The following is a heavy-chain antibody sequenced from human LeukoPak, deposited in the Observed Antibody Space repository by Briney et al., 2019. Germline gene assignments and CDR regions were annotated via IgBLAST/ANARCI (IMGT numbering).Heavy chain of an antibody. CDR3: ARATARPLGY. J-gene: IGHJ4*02. D-gene: IGHD2-21*02. CDR1: GGSFSGYY. V-gene: IGHV4-34*01. Sequence: PSETLSLTCAVYGGSFSGYYWSWIRQPPGKGLEWIGEINHSGSTNYNPSLKSRVTISVDTSKNQFSLKLSSVTAADTAVYYCARATARPLGYWGQGTLVTVSS. CDR2: INHSGST.